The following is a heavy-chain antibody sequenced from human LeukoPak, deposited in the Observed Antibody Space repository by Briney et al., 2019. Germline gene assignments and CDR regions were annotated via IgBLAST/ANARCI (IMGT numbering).Heavy chain of an antibody. J-gene: IGHJ4*02. V-gene: IGHV4-30-4*01. D-gene: IGHD5-12*01. CDR2: IYYSGNT. Sequence: SQTLSLTCTVSGGSISSGSYYWRWIRQPPGRGLEWIAHIYYSGNTYYSPSLKSRLTISVDTSKDQFSLRLTSATAADTAVYYRARVANSGYDYRGDFDYWGPGTLVTVSA. CDR3: ARVANSGYDYRGDFDY. CDR1: GGSISSGSYY.